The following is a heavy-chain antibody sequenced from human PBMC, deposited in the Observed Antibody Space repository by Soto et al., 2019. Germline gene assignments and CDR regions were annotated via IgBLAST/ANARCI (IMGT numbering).Heavy chain of an antibody. D-gene: IGHD2-15*01. Sequence: QLQLQESGPGLVKPSETLSLTCTVSGGSFSSSGYSWGWIRQPPGKGLEWIGNIYNDGSTYYNSSRKSRVAISVDTSKNQFSLKLSSVTAADTAVYYCARRYCSGSTCYYFDYWGQGTLVTVSS. CDR1: GGSFSSSGYS. J-gene: IGHJ4*02. CDR2: IYNDGST. CDR3: ARRYCSGSTCYYFDY. V-gene: IGHV4-39*01.